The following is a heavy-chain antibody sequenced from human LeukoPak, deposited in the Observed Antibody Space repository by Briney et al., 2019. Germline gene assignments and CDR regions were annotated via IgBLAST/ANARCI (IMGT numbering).Heavy chain of an antibody. V-gene: IGHV3-21*01. Sequence: GGSLRLSCAASGFTFSSYSTNCVRQAPGKGLEGVSSISNSSSYIYHADSVKGRSTHSRDNAKNSLYLQMNSLRAEDTAVYYCARAGEWLVAVYFDYWGLGTLVTVSS. CDR1: GFTFSSYS. J-gene: IGHJ4*02. CDR2: ISNSSSYI. D-gene: IGHD6-19*01. CDR3: ARAGEWLVAVYFDY.